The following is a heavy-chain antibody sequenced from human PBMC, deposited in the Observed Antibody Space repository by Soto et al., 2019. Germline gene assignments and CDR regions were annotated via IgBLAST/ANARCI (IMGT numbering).Heavy chain of an antibody. J-gene: IGHJ5*02. CDR3: AGFSEVAATQINWFDP. CDR1: GASINSGDYY. V-gene: IGHV4-30-4*01. CDR2: IYYSGST. D-gene: IGHD2-15*01. Sequence: SETLSLTCTVSGASINSGDYYWSWIRQPPGKGLEWIGYIYYSGSTYYNPSLKSRVTISVETSKNQFSLKLSSVTAADTAVYYCAGFSEVAATQINWFDPWGQGTLLTVSS.